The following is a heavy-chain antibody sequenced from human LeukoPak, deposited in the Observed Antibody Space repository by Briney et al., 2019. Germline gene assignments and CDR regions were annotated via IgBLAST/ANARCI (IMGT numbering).Heavy chain of an antibody. J-gene: IGHJ2*01. Sequence: GGSLRLSCTVSGFTVSSNSMSWVRQAPGKGLEWVSFIYSDNTHYSDSVKGRFTISRDNSKNTLYLQMNSLRAEDTAVYYCARGVTTWSSYWYFDLWGRGTLVTVSS. D-gene: IGHD4-17*01. CDR3: ARGVTTWSSYWYFDL. V-gene: IGHV3-66*03. CDR1: GFTVSSNS. CDR2: IYSDNT.